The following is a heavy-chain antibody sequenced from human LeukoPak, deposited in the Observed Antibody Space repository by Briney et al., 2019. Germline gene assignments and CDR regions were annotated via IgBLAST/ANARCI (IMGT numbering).Heavy chain of an antibody. V-gene: IGHV3-7*01. J-gene: IGHJ6*03. CDR1: GFTFSSYW. Sequence: GGSLRLSCAASGFTFSSYWMSWVRQAPGKGLEWVANIKQDGSEKYYVDSVKGRFTISRDNAKNSLYLQMNSLRAEDTAVYYCARVRSRDYYYYYMDVWGKGTTVTVSS. D-gene: IGHD3-10*01. CDR3: ARVRSRDYYYYYMDV. CDR2: IKQDGSEK.